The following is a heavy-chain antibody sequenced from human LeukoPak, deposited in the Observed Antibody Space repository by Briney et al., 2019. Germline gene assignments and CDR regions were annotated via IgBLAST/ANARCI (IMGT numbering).Heavy chain of an antibody. D-gene: IGHD6-19*01. CDR2: INAGRGNT. V-gene: IGHV1-3*01. J-gene: IGHJ4*02. Sequence: ASVTVSCKASGYIFTRYAMYWVRQAPGQRLEWMGWINAGRGNTKYSQKYQGRVTITRDTSASTAYMELSSLRSEDTAVYYCARAGYSSGWFDYWGQGTLVTVSS. CDR1: GYIFTRYA. CDR3: ARAGYSSGWFDY.